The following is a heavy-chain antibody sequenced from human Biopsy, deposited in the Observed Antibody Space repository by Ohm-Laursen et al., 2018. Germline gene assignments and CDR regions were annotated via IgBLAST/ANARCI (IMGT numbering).Heavy chain of an antibody. V-gene: IGHV4-59*02. Sequence: SDTLSLTCTVSGDSVTKYYWSWIRQPPGKGLEWIGHIYYSVMTNYNPSLQSRVSISVDTSRNQVSLTLSSVTAADTAVYYCARDYDTSGYYYVSWGQGILVTVSS. J-gene: IGHJ5*02. CDR2: IYYSVMT. D-gene: IGHD3-22*01. CDR3: ARDYDTSGYYYVS. CDR1: GDSVTKYY.